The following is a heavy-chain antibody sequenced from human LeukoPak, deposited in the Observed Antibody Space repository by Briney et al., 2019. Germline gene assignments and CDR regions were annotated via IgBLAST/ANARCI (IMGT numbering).Heavy chain of an antibody. J-gene: IGHJ4*02. Sequence: GGSLRLSCAASGFTFSNHWMSWVRQAPGMGLEWVANIKLDGSEKYYVDSVKGRFTISRDNAKNSLYLQMDSLRAEDTALYYCVKFGIGFWQFDYWGQGTLVTVSS. V-gene: IGHV3-7*01. CDR1: GFTFSNHW. CDR2: IKLDGSEK. CDR3: VKFGIGFWQFDY. D-gene: IGHD3-3*01.